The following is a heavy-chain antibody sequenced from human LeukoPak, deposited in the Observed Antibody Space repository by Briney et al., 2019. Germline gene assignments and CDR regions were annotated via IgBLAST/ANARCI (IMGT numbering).Heavy chain of an antibody. CDR1: GFTFSSYA. CDR2: INDSGAGT. V-gene: IGHV3-23*01. CDR3: ATGVGVYGRVPFDS. Sequence: GGSLRLSCVASGFTFSSYAMSWVRQAPGKGLEWVSSINDSGAGTNYADSVKGRFTISRDNSKNTVALQMNSLRAEDTAVYYCATGVGVYGRVPFDSWGQGTLVTVSS. D-gene: IGHD5/OR15-5a*01. J-gene: IGHJ4*02.